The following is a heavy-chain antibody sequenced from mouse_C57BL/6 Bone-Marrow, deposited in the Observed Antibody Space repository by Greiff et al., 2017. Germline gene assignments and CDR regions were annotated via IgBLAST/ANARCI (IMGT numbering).Heavy chain of an antibody. CDR3: TTTVVAMDY. D-gene: IGHD1-1*01. CDR2: IDPENGDT. V-gene: IGHV14-4*01. CDR1: GYTFTSYW. Sequence: VQLQQPGAELVMPGASVKLSCKASGYTFTSYWMHWVKQRPEQGLEWIGWIDPENGDTEYASKFQGKATITADTSSNTAYLQLSSLTSEDTAVYYCTTTVVAMDYWGQGTSVTVSS. J-gene: IGHJ4*01.